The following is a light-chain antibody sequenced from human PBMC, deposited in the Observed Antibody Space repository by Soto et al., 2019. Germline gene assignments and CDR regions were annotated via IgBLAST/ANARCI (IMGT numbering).Light chain of an antibody. V-gene: IGKV3-11*01. Sequence: EIVLTQSPATLSLSPGERATLSCRASQSISGYLAWYQQKPGQAPRLLIYDTSNRATGIPARFSGSGYETDFTLTISSLAPEDFAVYYCQQRSNWQLTFGGGTQVETK. CDR1: QSISGY. J-gene: IGKJ4*01. CDR3: QQRSNWQLT. CDR2: DTS.